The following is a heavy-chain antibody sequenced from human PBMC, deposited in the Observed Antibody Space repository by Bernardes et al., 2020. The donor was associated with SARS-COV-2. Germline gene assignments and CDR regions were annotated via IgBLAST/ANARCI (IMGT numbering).Heavy chain of an antibody. V-gene: IGHV4-39*01. J-gene: IGHJ6*02. D-gene: IGHD2-21*02. Sequence: SEPLSLTCTVSGGSISNSNYYWGWLLQPPGKGLEWIGSIYSSGTTYYNPSLQRRVTKSLDTSKNQFSLRLTSVTAADTAVYYCAGSSCGRDCYIGGLRSWDYGMDVWGQGTTVTVSS. CDR1: GGSISNSNYY. CDR2: IYSSGTT. CDR3: AGSSCGRDCYIGGLRSWDYGMDV.